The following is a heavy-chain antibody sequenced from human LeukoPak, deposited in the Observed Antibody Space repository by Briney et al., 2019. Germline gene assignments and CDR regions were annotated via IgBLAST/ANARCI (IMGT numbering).Heavy chain of an antibody. CDR3: ARGRVSSSTWYSTYYYYFYMDV. D-gene: IGHD4-11*01. CDR2: VDHAGST. J-gene: IGHJ6*03. V-gene: IGHV4-59*01. Sequence: SETLSLTCSVSDDSITMYYWTWIRQPPGKGLEWIGYVDHAGSTNFNPSLNGRVSISRDTSKNLFSLRLRSVTAADTAVYFCARGRVSSSTWYSTYYYYFYMDVWGKGTTVTVSS. CDR1: DDSITMYY.